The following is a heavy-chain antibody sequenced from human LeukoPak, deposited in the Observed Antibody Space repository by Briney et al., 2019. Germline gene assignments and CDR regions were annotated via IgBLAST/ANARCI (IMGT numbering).Heavy chain of an antibody. CDR3: AREWFITGTTFLFDP. CDR2: IYYSGST. J-gene: IGHJ5*02. Sequence: SETLSLTCTVSGGSISSGGYYWSWIRQHPGKGLEWIGYIYYSGSTYYNPPLKSRVTISVDTSKNQFSLKLSSVTAADTAVYYCAREWFITGTTFLFDPWGQGTLVTVSS. V-gene: IGHV4-31*03. D-gene: IGHD1-20*01. CDR1: GGSISSGGYY.